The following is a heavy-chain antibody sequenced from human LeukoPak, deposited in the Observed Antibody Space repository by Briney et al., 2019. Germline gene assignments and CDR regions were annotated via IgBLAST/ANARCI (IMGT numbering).Heavy chain of an antibody. CDR2: IYTSGST. V-gene: IGHV4-61*02. CDR1: GGSISSGSYY. Sequence: KTSETLSLTCTVSGGSISSGSYYWSWIRQPAGKGLEWIGRIYTSGSTNYNPSLKSRVTISVDTSKNQFSLKLSSVTAADTAVYYCAGLPMVRGVIISYYYYMDVWGKGTTVTVSS. J-gene: IGHJ6*03. CDR3: AGLPMVRGVIISYYYYMDV. D-gene: IGHD3-10*01.